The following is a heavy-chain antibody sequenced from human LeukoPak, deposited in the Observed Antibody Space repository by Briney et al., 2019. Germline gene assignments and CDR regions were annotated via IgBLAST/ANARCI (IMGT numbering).Heavy chain of an antibody. CDR1: GFIFTTYW. V-gene: IGHV3-74*01. D-gene: IGHD1-26*01. CDR2: INTDGSRT. CDR3: TRDLVGATSDF. J-gene: IGHJ4*02. Sequence: QPGGSLRLSCAASGFIFTTYWMHWVRQVPGKGLVWVSRINTDGSRTYYADSVKGRFTISRDNAKNTVYLQMNSLRAEDTAVYYCTRDLVGATSDFWGQGTLVTVSS.